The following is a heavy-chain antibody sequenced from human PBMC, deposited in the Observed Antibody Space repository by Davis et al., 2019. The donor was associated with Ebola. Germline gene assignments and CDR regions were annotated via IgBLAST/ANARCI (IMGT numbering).Heavy chain of an antibody. CDR3: VRDLDWAFDY. V-gene: IGHV3-48*02. CDR1: GFTLSNYE. Sequence: GESLKISCAASGFTLSNYEMNWVRQAPGKGLEWISHIRGKSDYITYSDPVKGRFTISRDNAKDSLYLQLNSLRDDDTAMYYCVRDLDWAFDYWGQGTLVTVSS. D-gene: IGHD3-9*01. CDR2: IRGKSDYI. J-gene: IGHJ4*02.